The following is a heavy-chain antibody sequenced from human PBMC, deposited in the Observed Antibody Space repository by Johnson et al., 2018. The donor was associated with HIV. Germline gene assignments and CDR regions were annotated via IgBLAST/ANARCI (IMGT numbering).Heavy chain of an antibody. Sequence: VQLVESGGGLVQPGGSLRLSCAASGFSFDDYAMHWVRQVPGKGLEWVAGIGWNGLTIGSVDSVKGRFTISRNAATNSLYLKMNSLRAEYTALYYCARDISSGYHAFDIWGQGTMVTVSS. CDR1: GFSFDDYA. D-gene: IGHD3-22*01. J-gene: IGHJ3*02. V-gene: IGHV3-9*01. CDR2: IGWNGLTI. CDR3: ARDISSGYHAFDI.